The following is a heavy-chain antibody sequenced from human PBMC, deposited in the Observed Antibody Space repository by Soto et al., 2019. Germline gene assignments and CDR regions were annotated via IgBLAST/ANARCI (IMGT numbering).Heavy chain of an antibody. Sequence: VHLVQSGTEVRKPGSSVTVSCKVSGGTFSTYTISWVRQAPGQGLQWMGGITPILRETTYAQNFQGRVFITADISATTAYMQLSDLAPEDTAMYYCGRVPLYSFPTSDSLDQWGQGTRVTVSS. D-gene: IGHD5-18*01. CDR3: GRVPLYSFPTSDSLDQ. J-gene: IGHJ4*02. CDR1: GGTFSTYT. CDR2: ITPILRET. V-gene: IGHV1-69*06.